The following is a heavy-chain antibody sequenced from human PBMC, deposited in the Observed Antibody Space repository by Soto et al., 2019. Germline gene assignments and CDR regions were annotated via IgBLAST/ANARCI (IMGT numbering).Heavy chain of an antibody. CDR1: GFRFSGYG. V-gene: IGHV3-30*18. CDR2: ISNDGSNK. J-gene: IGHJ3*01. CDR3: TKALYCSSTSCYSGGDTFHV. Sequence: TGGSLRLSCAASGFRFSGYGMHWVRQAPGKGLEWLAAISNDGSNKYYGDSVKGRFTISRDNSKNTLSLQMNSLRAEDTAIYFCTKALYCSSTSCYSGGDTFHVWGQGTMVTVSS. D-gene: IGHD2-2*01.